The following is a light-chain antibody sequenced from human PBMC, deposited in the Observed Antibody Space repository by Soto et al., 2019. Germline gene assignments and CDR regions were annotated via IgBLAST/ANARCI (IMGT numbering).Light chain of an antibody. CDR1: QNVSNN. CDR3: QQYNNWPIT. J-gene: IGKJ5*01. Sequence: EIVMPQSPATLSVSPVERSTISCLASQNVSNNLAWYQQKPGQAPRLLIYGASTRATGIPARFSGSGSGTEFTLTISSLQSEDFAVYYCQQYNNWPITCGKGTRREIK. V-gene: IGKV3-15*01. CDR2: GAS.